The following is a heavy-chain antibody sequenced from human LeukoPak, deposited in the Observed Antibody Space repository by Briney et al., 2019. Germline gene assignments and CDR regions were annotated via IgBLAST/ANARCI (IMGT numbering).Heavy chain of an antibody. CDR1: GGSFCGYY. D-gene: IGHD6-13*01. V-gene: IGHV4-34*01. J-gene: IGHJ5*02. CDR2: INHSGST. Sequence: TSSETLSLTCAVYGGSFCGYYWSWMRQPPGKGLEWSGEINHSGSTNYHTSLKSRVTISGDTSNSQFSLKLSSVTAADTAVYYRARGEAAADNNWFDPWGQGTLVTVSS. CDR3: ARGEAAADNNWFDP.